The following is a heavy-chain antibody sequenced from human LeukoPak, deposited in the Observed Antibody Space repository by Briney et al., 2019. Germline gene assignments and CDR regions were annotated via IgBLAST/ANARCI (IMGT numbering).Heavy chain of an antibody. V-gene: IGHV1-18*01. CDR3: ARDCSGGSCSSDKYYYYALDV. CDR1: GYTFITYG. J-gene: IGHJ6*02. D-gene: IGHD2-15*01. Sequence: ASVKVSCKASGYTFITYGISWVRQAPGQGLEWVGWISAHNGDTKYAQKVQGRVTLTTDTSTSTAYLELRSLRPDDTAQYYCARDCSGGSCSSDKYYYYALDVWGQGTAVTVSS. CDR2: ISAHNGDT.